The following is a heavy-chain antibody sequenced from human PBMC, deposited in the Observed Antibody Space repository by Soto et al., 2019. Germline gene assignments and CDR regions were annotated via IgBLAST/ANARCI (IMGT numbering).Heavy chain of an antibody. CDR2: ISAYNGNT. V-gene: IGHV1-18*01. J-gene: IGHJ6*02. Sequence: VQLVQSGAEVKQPGASVKVSCKASGYTFTSYGISWVRQAPGQGLEWMGWISAYNGNTNYAQKLQGRVTMTTDTSTSTAYMELRSLRSDDTAVYYCARVRGDIVVVPAATPYYYYGMDVWGQGTTVTVSS. CDR3: ARVRGDIVVVPAATPYYYYGMDV. D-gene: IGHD2-2*01. CDR1: GYTFTSYG.